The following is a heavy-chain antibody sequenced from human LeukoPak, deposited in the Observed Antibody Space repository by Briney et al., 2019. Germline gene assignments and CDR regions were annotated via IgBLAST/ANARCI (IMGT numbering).Heavy chain of an antibody. CDR2: ISSATNTI. D-gene: IGHD3-10*01. CDR3: ARDGWFGDYNWFDP. V-gene: IGHV3-48*01. Sequence: PGGSLRLSCAASGFTFSNYSMNWVRQAPGKGLEWISYISSATNTIYYAYSVKGRFTISRDNAKNSVYLQMHSLRAEETSMYYCARDGWFGDYNWFDPWGQGTLVTVSS. CDR1: GFTFSNYS. J-gene: IGHJ5*02.